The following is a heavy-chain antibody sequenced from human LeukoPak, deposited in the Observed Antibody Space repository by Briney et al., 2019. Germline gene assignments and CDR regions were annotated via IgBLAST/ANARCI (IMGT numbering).Heavy chain of an antibody. Sequence: GGSLRLSCAASGFTFSSYAMSWVRQAPGKGLEWVSAISGSGGSTYYADSVKGRFTISRDNSKNTLYLQMNSLRAEDTAVYYCAKGFFRARFGEIFDYWGQGTLVTVPS. J-gene: IGHJ4*02. CDR3: AKGFFRARFGEIFDY. D-gene: IGHD3-10*01. V-gene: IGHV3-23*01. CDR2: ISGSGGST. CDR1: GFTFSSYA.